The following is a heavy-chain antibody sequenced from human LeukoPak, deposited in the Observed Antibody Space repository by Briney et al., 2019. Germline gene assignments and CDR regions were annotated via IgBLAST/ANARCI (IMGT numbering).Heavy chain of an antibody. CDR1: GFTFSSYG. CDR3: AKDWAQYSGSYW. CDR2: ISYDGSNK. D-gene: IGHD1-26*01. Sequence: GGSPRLSCAASGFTFSSYGMHWVRQAPGKGLEWVAVISYDGSNKYYADSVKGRFTISRDNSKNTLYLQMNSLRAEDTAVYYCAKDWAQYSGSYWWGQGTLVTVSS. V-gene: IGHV3-30*18. J-gene: IGHJ4*02.